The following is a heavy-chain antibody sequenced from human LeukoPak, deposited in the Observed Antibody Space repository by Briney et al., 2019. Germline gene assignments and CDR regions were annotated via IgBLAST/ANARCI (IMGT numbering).Heavy chain of an antibody. Sequence: GGSLRLSCAASGFTFDDYAMHWVRQAPGKGLEWVSGISWNSGSIGYADSVKGRFTISRDNAKNSLYLQMNSLRAEDTAVYYCARDGGYSSGQKTGFDYWGQGTLVTVSS. CDR3: ARDGGYSSGQKTGFDY. V-gene: IGHV3-9*01. CDR1: GFTFDDYA. J-gene: IGHJ4*02. CDR2: ISWNSGSI. D-gene: IGHD6-19*01.